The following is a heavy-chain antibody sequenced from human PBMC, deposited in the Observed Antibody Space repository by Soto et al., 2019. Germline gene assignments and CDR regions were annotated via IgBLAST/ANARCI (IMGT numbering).Heavy chain of an antibody. CDR3: TRQGRYCSSSSCSDYHRYGLDL. J-gene: IGHJ6*02. V-gene: IGHV3-15*01. CDR1: GFTFSNAW. CDR2: IKSKTDCGTT. Sequence: GGSLRLSCAASGFTFSNAWMSWVRQAPGKGLEWVGRIKSKTDCGTTDYAAPVKGRFTISRDDSKNTLYLQMNSLKTEDTAVYFCTRQGRYCSSSSCSDYHRYGLDLWGQGTTVTVSS. D-gene: IGHD2-15*01.